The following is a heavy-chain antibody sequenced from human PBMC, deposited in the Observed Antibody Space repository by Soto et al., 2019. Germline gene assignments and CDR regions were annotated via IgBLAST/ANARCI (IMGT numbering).Heavy chain of an antibody. J-gene: IGHJ6*02. V-gene: IGHV1-69*06. CDR2: IIPIFGTA. CDR3: ARIPYSSSVWHDYYGMDV. D-gene: IGHD6-6*01. CDR1: GGTFSSYA. Sequence: QVQLVQSGAEVKKPGSSVKVSCKASGGTFSSYAISWVRQAPGQGLEWMGGIIPIFGTANYAQKFQGRVTITADKSTSTAYMEMSSLRSEDTAVYYCARIPYSSSVWHDYYGMDVWGQGTTVTVSS.